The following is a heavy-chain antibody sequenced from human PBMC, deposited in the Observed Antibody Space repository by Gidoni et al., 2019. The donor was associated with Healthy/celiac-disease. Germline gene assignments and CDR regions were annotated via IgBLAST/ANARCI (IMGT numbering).Heavy chain of an antibody. D-gene: IGHD1-26*01. J-gene: IGHJ6*02. CDR2: ISSSSSYI. Sequence: EVQLVESGGGLVKPGGSLRLSCAASGFTFSRYSMNWVRQAPGKGLEWVSSISSSSSYIYYADSVKGRFTISRDNAKNSLYLQMNSLRAEDTAVYYCARDGNRGELRYYYYYGMDVWGQGTTVTVSS. V-gene: IGHV3-21*01. CDR1: GFTFSRYS. CDR3: ARDGNRGELRYYYYYGMDV.